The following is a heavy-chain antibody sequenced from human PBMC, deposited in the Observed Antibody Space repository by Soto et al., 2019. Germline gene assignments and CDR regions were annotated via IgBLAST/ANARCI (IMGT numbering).Heavy chain of an antibody. V-gene: IGHV1-69*13. CDR2: IIPIFGTA. Sequence: ASVKVSCKVSGGTFSSYAISWVRQAPGQGLEWMGGIIPIFGTANYAQKFQGRVTITADESTSTAYMELSSLRSEDTAVYYCARSRVEMATIAKYYFDYWGQGTLVTVSS. D-gene: IGHD5-12*01. CDR1: GGTFSSYA. J-gene: IGHJ4*02. CDR3: ARSRVEMATIAKYYFDY.